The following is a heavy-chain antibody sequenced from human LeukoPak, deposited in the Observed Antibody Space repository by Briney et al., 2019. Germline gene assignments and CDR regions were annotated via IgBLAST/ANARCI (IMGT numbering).Heavy chain of an antibody. CDR3: ARVNYDSGYIDY. CDR2: IKQDGSEK. D-gene: IGHD3-10*01. CDR1: GFTFSSYG. V-gene: IGHV3-7*01. Sequence: GGSLRLSCAASGFTFSSYGMHWVRQAPGKGLEWVANIKQDGSEKYYVDSVKGRFTISRDDAKNSLYLQMNSLRAEDTAVYYCARVNYDSGYIDYWGQGTLVTVSP. J-gene: IGHJ4*02.